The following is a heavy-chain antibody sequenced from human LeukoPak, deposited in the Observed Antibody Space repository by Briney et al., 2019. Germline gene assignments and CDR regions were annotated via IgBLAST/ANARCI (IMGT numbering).Heavy chain of an antibody. D-gene: IGHD6-13*01. CDR2: ISGDGGST. CDR1: GFTFDDYA. Sequence: PGGSLRLSCAASGFTFDDYAMHWVRQGPGKGLEWVSLISGDGGSTYYADSVKGRFTISRDNSKNSLYLQMNSLRTEDTALYYCAKDLAAAGSYYYYYGMDVWGQGTTVTVS. V-gene: IGHV3-43*02. J-gene: IGHJ6*02. CDR3: AKDLAAAGSYYYYYGMDV.